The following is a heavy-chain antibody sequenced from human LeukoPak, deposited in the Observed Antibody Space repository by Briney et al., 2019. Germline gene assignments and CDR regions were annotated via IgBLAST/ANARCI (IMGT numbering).Heavy chain of an antibody. J-gene: IGHJ4*02. CDR3: ARDRRVTVPGRRLDY. CDR2: ISTSGNT. V-gene: IGHV4-4*07. D-gene: IGHD6-19*01. CDR1: GGSISSYY. Sequence: SETLSLTCTVSGGSISSYYWSWIRQPAGKGLEWIGHISTSGNTNYNPSLKSRVIISVDNSNNQFSLRLSSATAADTAVYYWARDRRVTVPGRRLDYWGQGTLVTVSS.